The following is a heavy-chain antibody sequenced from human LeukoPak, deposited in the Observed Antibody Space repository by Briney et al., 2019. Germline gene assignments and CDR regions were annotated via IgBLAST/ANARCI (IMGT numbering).Heavy chain of an antibody. D-gene: IGHD3-16*01. V-gene: IGHV1-8*01. J-gene: IGHJ4*02. Sequence: ASVKVSCKASGYSFTSYDINWVRQATGQGLEWMGWMSPNSGNTGYTQKFQGRVTMTRNTSISTAYMELRSLRSEDTAVHYCARLGGTWDPADYWGQGTLVTVFS. CDR1: GYSFTSYD. CDR2: MSPNSGNT. CDR3: ARLGGTWDPADY.